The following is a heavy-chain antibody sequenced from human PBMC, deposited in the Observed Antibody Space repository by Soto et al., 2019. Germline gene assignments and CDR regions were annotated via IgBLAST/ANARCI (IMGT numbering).Heavy chain of an antibody. J-gene: IGHJ2*01. CDR2: ISSSSSTI. CDR3: ASLLFGAAVAGTDWYFDL. CDR1: GFTFSSYS. Sequence: GGSLRLSCAASGFTFSSYSMNWVRQAPGKGLEWVSYISSSSSTIYYADSVKGRFTISRDNAKNSLYLQMNSLRAEDTAVYYCASLLFGAAVAGTDWYFDLWGRGTLVTVSS. V-gene: IGHV3-48*01. D-gene: IGHD6-19*01.